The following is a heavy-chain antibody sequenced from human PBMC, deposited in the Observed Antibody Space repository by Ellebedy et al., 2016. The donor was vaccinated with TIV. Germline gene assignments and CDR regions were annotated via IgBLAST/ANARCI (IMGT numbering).Heavy chain of an antibody. V-gene: IGHV1-69*04. Sequence: AASVKVSCKASGGTFSNYVISWVRQAPGQGLEWMGRIIPILGTANYAQKFQGRVTITADKSTSTAYMELSSLRTEDTAVFYCARTVSYSSGWYGYWGQGTLVTVSS. CDR3: ARTVSYSSGWYGY. D-gene: IGHD6-19*01. CDR2: IIPILGTA. CDR1: GGTFSNYV. J-gene: IGHJ4*02.